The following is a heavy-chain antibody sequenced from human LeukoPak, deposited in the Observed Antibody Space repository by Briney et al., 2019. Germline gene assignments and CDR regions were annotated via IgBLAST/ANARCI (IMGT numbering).Heavy chain of an antibody. CDR2: ITYDGYYK. Sequence: GGSLRLSCAASGCTFTSYGMHWVRQAPGKGLEWVALITYDGYYKYYSDSVKGRFTISRDNSKNSLYLQMNSLTTEDTAFYYCAKDKAGTIVWYGRWAIGLFDYWGQGTLLTVSS. CDR1: GCTFTSYG. J-gene: IGHJ4*02. V-gene: IGHV3-30*18. D-gene: IGHD3-10*01. CDR3: AKDKAGTIVWYGRWAIGLFDY.